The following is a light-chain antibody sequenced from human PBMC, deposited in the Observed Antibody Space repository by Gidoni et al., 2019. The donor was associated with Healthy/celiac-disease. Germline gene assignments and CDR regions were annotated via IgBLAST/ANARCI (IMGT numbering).Light chain of an antibody. CDR3: QQYGSSPLT. CDR1: QSVSSSY. V-gene: IGKV3-20*01. J-gene: IGKJ4*01. CDR2: GAT. Sequence: EIVLTQSPGTLSLSPGERATLSCRASQSVSSSYLAWYQQKPGQAPRLIIYGATSRATGIADRFSGSGSGTDFTLTISRLEPEDFAVYYCQQYGSSPLTFGGGTKVEIK.